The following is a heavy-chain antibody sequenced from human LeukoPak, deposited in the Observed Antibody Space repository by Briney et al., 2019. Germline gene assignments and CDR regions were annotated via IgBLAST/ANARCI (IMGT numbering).Heavy chain of an antibody. CDR3: ARDTPYYGSGLDYGGNFDY. J-gene: IGHJ4*02. Sequence: GASVKVSCEASGYTFTNYHVHWVRHAPGQGLEWMGVINPSGGTTTYAQKLQGRVTMTRDTSTTTVYMELSSLTSEDTAVYYCARDTPYYGSGLDYGGNFDYWGQGTLVTVSS. D-gene: IGHD3-10*01. CDR1: GYTFTNYH. V-gene: IGHV1-46*04. CDR2: INPSGGTT.